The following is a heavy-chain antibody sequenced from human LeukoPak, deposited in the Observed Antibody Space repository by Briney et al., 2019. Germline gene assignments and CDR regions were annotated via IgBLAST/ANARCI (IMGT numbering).Heavy chain of an antibody. Sequence: PGRSLRLSCAASGFTFSSYGMHWVRQAPGKGLEWVAVISYDGSNKYYADSVKGRFTISRDNSKNTLYLQMNSLRAGDTAVYYCAKEQGIREYQLLTYYYYGMDVWGQGTTVTVSS. CDR2: ISYDGSNK. CDR1: GFTFSSYG. CDR3: AKEQGIREYQLLTYYYYGMDV. J-gene: IGHJ6*02. V-gene: IGHV3-30*18. D-gene: IGHD2-2*01.